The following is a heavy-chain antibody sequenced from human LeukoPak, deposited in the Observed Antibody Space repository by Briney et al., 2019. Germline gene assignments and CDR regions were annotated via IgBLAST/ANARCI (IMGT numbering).Heavy chain of an antibody. J-gene: IGHJ4*02. D-gene: IGHD4-11*01. CDR3: ASELRDRNYDFEY. CDR2: ISYDGSGK. CDR1: GFTFNTYA. V-gene: IGHV3-30*04. Sequence: GGSLRLSCAASGFTFNTYAMHWVRQAPGEGLEWVAFISYDGSGKYYPDYVKGRFTISRDNSKNTLYLQINSLISEDTAVYYCASELRDRNYDFEYWGQGTLVTVSS.